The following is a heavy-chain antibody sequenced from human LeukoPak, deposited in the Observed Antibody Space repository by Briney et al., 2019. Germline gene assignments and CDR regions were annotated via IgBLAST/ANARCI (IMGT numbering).Heavy chain of an antibody. J-gene: IGHJ4*02. CDR1: GFTFSSYA. CDR2: ISGSGGST. D-gene: IGHD5-18*01. CDR3: ARDYTAMVMSAPGY. V-gene: IGHV3-23*01. Sequence: PGGSLRLSCAASGFTFSSYAMSWVRQAPGKGLEWVSAISGSGGSTYYADSVKGRFTISRDNSKNTLYLQMNSLRAEDTAVYYCARDYTAMVMSAPGYWGQGTLVTVSS.